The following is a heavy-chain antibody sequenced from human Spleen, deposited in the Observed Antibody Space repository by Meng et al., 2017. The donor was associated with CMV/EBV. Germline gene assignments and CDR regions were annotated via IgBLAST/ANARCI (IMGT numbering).Heavy chain of an antibody. CDR1: GVTFSSYA. CDR3: ASDTYYDFWSGYPKGPHWFDP. D-gene: IGHD3-3*01. Sequence: GGSLRLSCAASGVTFSSYAMTWVRQAPGKGLEWVSSIVGSGGGTYYADSVKGRFTISRDNAKNSLYLQMNSLRAEATAVYYCASDTYYDFWSGYPKGPHWFDPWGQGTLVTVSS. CDR2: IVGSGGGT. J-gene: IGHJ5*02. V-gene: IGHV3-23*01.